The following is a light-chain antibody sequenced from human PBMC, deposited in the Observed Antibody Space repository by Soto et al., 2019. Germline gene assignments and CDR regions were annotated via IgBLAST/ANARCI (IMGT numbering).Light chain of an antibody. CDR3: SSYTTSNNLV. CDR2: EVS. J-gene: IGLJ2*01. V-gene: IGLV2-14*01. Sequence: QSALTQPTSVSGSPGQSITISCTGNSSDVGAYTYVSWYQQHPGKAPKLMIFEVSDRPSGVSNRFAGSKSGNTASLTISGLQAEDEADYYCSSYTTSNNLVFGGGTKLTVL. CDR1: SSDVGAYTY.